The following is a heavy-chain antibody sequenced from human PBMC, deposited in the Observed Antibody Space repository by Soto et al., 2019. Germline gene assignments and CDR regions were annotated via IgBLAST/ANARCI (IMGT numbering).Heavy chain of an antibody. CDR2: IIPIFGTA. J-gene: IGHJ4*02. D-gene: IGHD2-15*01. Sequence: QVQLVQSGAEVKKPGSSVKVSCKASGGTFSSYAISWVRQAPGQGLEWMGGIIPIFGTANYAQKFQGRVMITADESTSTAYMELSSLRSEDTAVYYCARESRYCSGGSCYVLPCIDYWGQGTLVTVSS. V-gene: IGHV1-69*12. CDR3: ARESRYCSGGSCYVLPCIDY. CDR1: GGTFSSYA.